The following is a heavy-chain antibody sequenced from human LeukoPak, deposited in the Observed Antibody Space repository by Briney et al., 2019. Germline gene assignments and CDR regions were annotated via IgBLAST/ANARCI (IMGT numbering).Heavy chain of an antibody. CDR2: IHYSGVT. CDR3: ARHVGRNTGYYVSVDM. Sequence: SETLSLNCTVSGGSISSNNYYWGWIRQPPGKGLEWIGTIHYSGVTNYNPSLKSRVTMSVDTSKNQFSLKLNSVTAADTAVYYCARHVGRNTGYYVSVDMWGQGTMVTVSS. CDR1: GGSISSNNYY. D-gene: IGHD3-9*01. V-gene: IGHV4-39*01. J-gene: IGHJ3*02.